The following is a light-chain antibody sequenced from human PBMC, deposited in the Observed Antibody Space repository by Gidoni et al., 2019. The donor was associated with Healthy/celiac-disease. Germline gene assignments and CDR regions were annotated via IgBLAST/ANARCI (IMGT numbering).Light chain of an antibody. Sequence: QSALTQPASVSGSPGQSITISCTGTSSDVGSYNLVSGYQQHPGKAPKLMIYEGSTRPSGVSNRFSGSQSRNPASLPLSGLQAEDEADYYCCSYAGSSTFWVFGGGTKLTVL. J-gene: IGLJ2*01. CDR3: CSYAGSSTFWV. CDR1: SSDVGSYNL. V-gene: IGLV2-23*03. CDR2: EGS.